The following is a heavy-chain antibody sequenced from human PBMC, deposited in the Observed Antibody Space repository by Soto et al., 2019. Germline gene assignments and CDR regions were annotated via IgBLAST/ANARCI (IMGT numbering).Heavy chain of an antibody. CDR1: GGSFGSNY. V-gene: IGHV4-34*01. D-gene: IGHD2-2*01. CDR2: INQSGGT. Sequence: SWTLSLTCGVFGGSFGSNYWTCILQPTGKGLEWIGEINQSGGTNYNPSLKSRVTISIDTSKNQFSLNVSSVTAADTAGYYCARVSTADCRIANCHSLFDYWGQGPLVTVSS. CDR3: ARVSTADCRIANCHSLFDY. J-gene: IGHJ4*02.